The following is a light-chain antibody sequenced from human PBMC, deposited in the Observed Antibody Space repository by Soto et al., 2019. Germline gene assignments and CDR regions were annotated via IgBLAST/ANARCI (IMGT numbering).Light chain of an antibody. CDR3: QQYNDWPWT. Sequence: IVMTESPVTLSVSPGERATLSCRASQSVSTKLAWYQHKPGQAPRLLIYGATTRAPDVPARFSGSGSGTDFILTISSLQSEDFAVYYCQQYNDWPWTFGQGTKVDNK. J-gene: IGKJ1*01. CDR2: GAT. CDR1: QSVSTK. V-gene: IGKV3-15*01.